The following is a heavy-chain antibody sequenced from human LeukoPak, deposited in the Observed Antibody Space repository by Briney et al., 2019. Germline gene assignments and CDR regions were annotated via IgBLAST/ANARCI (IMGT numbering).Heavy chain of an antibody. CDR3: AREGDPDGYITYFDY. D-gene: IGHD5-24*01. CDR2: IYYSGST. J-gene: IGHJ4*02. CDR1: GGSISSYY. V-gene: IGHV4-59*01. Sequence: PSETLSLTCTVSGGSISSYYWSWIRQPPGKGLEWIGYIYYSGSTNYNPSLKSRVTISVGPSKNQFSLKLSSVTAADTAVYYCAREGDPDGYITYFDYWGQGTLVTVSS.